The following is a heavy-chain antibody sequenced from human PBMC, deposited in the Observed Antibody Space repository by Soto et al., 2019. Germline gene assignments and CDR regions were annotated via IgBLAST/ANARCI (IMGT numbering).Heavy chain of an antibody. D-gene: IGHD2-8*01. V-gene: IGHV1-2*02. Sequence: GASVKVSCKASGYTFTEYYIHWGRQAPGQGLEWMGWVNPSSGVTKYAQRFQGSLTMTRDTSITTAYMEMTWLTSDDTAVYYCARGGCTDGVCTYYFDCWGRGSMVTVSS. CDR2: VNPSSGVT. CDR1: GYTFTEYY. J-gene: IGHJ4*02. CDR3: ARGGCTDGVCTYYFDC.